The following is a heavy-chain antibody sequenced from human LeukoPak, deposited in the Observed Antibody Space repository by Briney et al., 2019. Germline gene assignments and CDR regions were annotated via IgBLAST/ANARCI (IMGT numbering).Heavy chain of an antibody. CDR1: GYTFTSYD. CDR3: ARGPRAGMITFGGVIAYFDY. Sequence: ASVKVSCKASGYTFTSYDINWVRQATGQGLEWMGWINPNSGGTNYAQKFQGRVTMTRDTSISTAYMELSRLRSDDTAVYYCARGPRAGMITFGGVIAYFDYWGQGTLVTVSS. V-gene: IGHV1-2*02. CDR2: INPNSGGT. D-gene: IGHD3-16*02. J-gene: IGHJ4*02.